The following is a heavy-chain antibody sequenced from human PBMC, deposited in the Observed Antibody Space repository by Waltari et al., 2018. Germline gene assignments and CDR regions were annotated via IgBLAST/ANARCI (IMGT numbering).Heavy chain of an antibody. CDR2: FDPEHGEI. Sequence: QVQLLQSGAEVKKPGASVKVSCKVSGDTVSELSIHWVRQAPGKGLEWMGGFDPEHGEISSAQNFHGRLTLTEDTSTDTAYMELSSLRSEDTAVYYCTIYRDGDYVSLGFDPWGQGTLVTVSS. D-gene: IGHD4-17*01. V-gene: IGHV1-24*01. J-gene: IGHJ5*02. CDR1: GDTVSELS. CDR3: TIYRDGDYVSLGFDP.